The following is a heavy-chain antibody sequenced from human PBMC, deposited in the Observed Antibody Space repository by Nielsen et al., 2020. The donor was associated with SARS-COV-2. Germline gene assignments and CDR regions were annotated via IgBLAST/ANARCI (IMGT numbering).Heavy chain of an antibody. CDR1: GFTFSSYA. V-gene: IGHV3-23*01. CDR3: AKVPLWFGELLSCWFDP. D-gene: IGHD3-10*01. CDR2: ISGSGGST. Sequence: GESLKISCAASGFTFSSYAMSWVRQAPGKGLEWVSAISGSGGSTYYADSVKGRFTISRDNSKNTLSLQMNSLRAEDTAVYYCAKVPLWFGELLSCWFDPWGQGTLVTVSS. J-gene: IGHJ5*02.